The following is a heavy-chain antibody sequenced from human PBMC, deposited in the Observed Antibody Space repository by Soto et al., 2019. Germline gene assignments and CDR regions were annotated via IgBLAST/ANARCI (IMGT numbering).Heavy chain of an antibody. J-gene: IGHJ5*02. Sequence: PSETLSLTCTVSGGSISSYYWSWIRQPPGKGLEWIGYIYYSGSTNYNPSLKSRVTISVDTSKNQFSLKLSSVTAADTAVYYCARDLGTPLLGWFDPWGQGTLVTVSS. CDR2: IYYSGST. CDR3: ARDLGTPLLGWFDP. CDR1: GGSISSYY. V-gene: IGHV4-59*01. D-gene: IGHD1-26*01.